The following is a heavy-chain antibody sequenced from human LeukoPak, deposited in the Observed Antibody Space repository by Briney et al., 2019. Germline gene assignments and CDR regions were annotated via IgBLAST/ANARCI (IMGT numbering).Heavy chain of an antibody. Sequence: GGSLRLSCAASGFTFSDYAMSWVRQPPGKGLEWVSAISGSGDSTYYADSVEGRFTISRDNSKNTLYLHMSSLSDEHTAVYHCAKEVDHPNGQFDYWGQGTLVTVSS. CDR2: ISGSGDST. CDR1: GFTFSDYA. V-gene: IGHV3-23*01. D-gene: IGHD1-14*01. J-gene: IGHJ4*02. CDR3: AKEVDHPNGQFDY.